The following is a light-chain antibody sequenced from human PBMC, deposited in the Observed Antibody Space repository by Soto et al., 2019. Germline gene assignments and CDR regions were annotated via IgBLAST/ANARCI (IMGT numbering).Light chain of an antibody. CDR1: QSVISN. Sequence: EVVMTQSPATLSVSPGERATLSCRTSQSVISNLAWYQQKPGQAPRLLIYVAATRATAISTRNSESGSWTEFTLSISGRRSEDFAVYYCQQYNNWPPLAFGEGTKVEIK. CDR3: QQYNNWPPLA. J-gene: IGKJ1*01. CDR2: VAA. V-gene: IGKV3-15*01.